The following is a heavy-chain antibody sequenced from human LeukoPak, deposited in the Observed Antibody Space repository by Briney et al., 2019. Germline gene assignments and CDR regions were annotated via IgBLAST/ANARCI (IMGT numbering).Heavy chain of an antibody. CDR2: ISRSGSGDNT. D-gene: IGHD4-17*01. CDR1: GFTLSKFD. Sequence: GGSLRLSCAASGFTLSKFDMYWVRQAPGKGLECVSVISRSGSGDNTYYADSVKGRFTISRDNSRNTLYLQMNSLRAEDTAVYYCARDRSDYGDLYFDYWGQGTLVTVSS. CDR3: ARDRSDYGDLYFDY. V-gene: IGHV3-23*01. J-gene: IGHJ4*02.